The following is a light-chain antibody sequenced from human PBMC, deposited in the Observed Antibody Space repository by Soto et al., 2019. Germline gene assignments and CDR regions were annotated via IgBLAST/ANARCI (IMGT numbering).Light chain of an antibody. V-gene: IGKV1-12*01. CDR1: QAINRY. CDR2: TTS. CDR3: QQGNRFPLT. J-gene: IGKJ4*01. Sequence: DIQMTQSPSSVSASVGDRVTITCRASQAINRYLAWYQQKPGKAPNLLIYTTSSLQSGVPSRFIGSRSGTDFTRTISSLEPAEFETDYCQQGNRFPLTFGGGTKVEIK.